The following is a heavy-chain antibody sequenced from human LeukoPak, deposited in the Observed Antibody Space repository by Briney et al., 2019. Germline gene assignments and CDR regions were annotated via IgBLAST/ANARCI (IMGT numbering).Heavy chain of an antibody. Sequence: SETLSLTCTVSGGSISSGGYYWSWIRQPPGKGLEWIGYIYHSGSTYYNPSLKSRVTISVDRSKNQFSLKLSSVTAADTAVYYCAREATTVVPFDYWGQGTLVTVSS. CDR3: AREATTVVPFDY. J-gene: IGHJ4*02. V-gene: IGHV4-30-2*01. D-gene: IGHD4-23*01. CDR2: IYHSGST. CDR1: GGSISSGGYY.